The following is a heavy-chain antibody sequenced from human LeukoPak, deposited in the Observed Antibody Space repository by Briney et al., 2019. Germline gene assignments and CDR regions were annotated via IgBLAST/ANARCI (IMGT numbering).Heavy chain of an antibody. CDR3: ARVAKVGVAAAGTPGAFDI. D-gene: IGHD6-13*01. CDR1: GFTFSSYW. V-gene: IGHV3-7*01. CDR2: IKQDGSEK. J-gene: IGHJ3*02. Sequence: GGSLRLSCAASGFTFSSYWMRWVRQAPGKGLEWVANIKQDGSEKYYVDSVKGRFTISRDNAKNSLYLQMNSLRAEDTAVYYCARVAKVGVAAAGTPGAFDIWGQGTMVTVSS.